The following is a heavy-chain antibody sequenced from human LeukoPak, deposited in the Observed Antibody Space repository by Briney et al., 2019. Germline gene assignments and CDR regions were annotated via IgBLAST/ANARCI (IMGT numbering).Heavy chain of an antibody. CDR2: INPSGGST. CDR1: GYTFTSYY. D-gene: IGHD1-26*01. Sequence: GASVTVSCKASGYTFTSYYMHWVRQAPGQGLEWMGIINPSGGSTSYAQKFQGRVTMTRDMSTSTVYMELSSLRSEDTAVYYCARDQGGSYFYHWFDPWGQGTLVTVSS. V-gene: IGHV1-46*01. J-gene: IGHJ5*02. CDR3: ARDQGGSYFYHWFDP.